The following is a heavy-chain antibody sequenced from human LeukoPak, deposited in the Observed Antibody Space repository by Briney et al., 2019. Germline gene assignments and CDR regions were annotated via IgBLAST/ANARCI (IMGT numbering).Heavy chain of an antibody. D-gene: IGHD6-13*01. V-gene: IGHV3-23*01. J-gene: IGHJ4*02. CDR2: ISGSAGST. CDR3: AKGPASTWYKYYFDY. Sequence: GGSLRLFCAASGFTFSNYAMSWVRQAPGKGLEWVSAISGSAGSTYYADSVKGRFTISRDNSRNTLYLQMNSLRAEDTALYYCAKGPASTWYKYYFDYWGQGTLVTVSS. CDR1: GFTFSNYA.